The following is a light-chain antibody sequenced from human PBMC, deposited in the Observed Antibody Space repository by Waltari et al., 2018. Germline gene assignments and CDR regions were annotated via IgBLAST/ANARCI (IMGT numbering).Light chain of an antibody. CDR1: NIVSRS. V-gene: IGLV3-21*02. CDR2: ADD. Sequence: SYVLTQPPSASVAPRQAAPITCGGDNIVSRSVHWYQQKPGRAPSLVISADDDRPYGIPERFSGSNSGNTATLTISGVEAGDEADYFCQVWDNDSDHWVFGGGTKLTVL. CDR3: QVWDNDSDHWV. J-gene: IGLJ3*02.